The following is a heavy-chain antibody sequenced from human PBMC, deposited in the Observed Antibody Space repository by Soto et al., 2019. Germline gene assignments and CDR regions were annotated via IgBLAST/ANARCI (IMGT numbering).Heavy chain of an antibody. CDR3: ARARVRSGGSSADY. CDR1: EFTFSNYY. CDR2: ISSSSNYI. V-gene: IGHV3-11*05. Sequence: QVQLVESGGGFVKPGGSLRLSCTASEFTFSNYYMNWIRQAPGKGLEWVSYISSSSNYINYADSVKGRFTISRDNAKNSLFLQMNSLRADDTAVYYWARARVRSGGSSADYWGQGTLVTVSS. J-gene: IGHJ4*02. D-gene: IGHD2-15*01.